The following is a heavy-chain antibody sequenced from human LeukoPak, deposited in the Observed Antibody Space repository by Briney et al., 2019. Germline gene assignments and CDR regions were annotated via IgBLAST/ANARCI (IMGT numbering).Heavy chain of an antibody. J-gene: IGHJ3*02. D-gene: IGHD1-20*01. CDR2: INHSGST. Sequence: SETLSLTCAVYGGSFSGYYWSWIRQPPGKGLEWIGEINHSGSTNYNPSLKSRVTISVDTSKNQFSLKLSSVTAADTAVYYCARVNWTETFDIWGQGTMVTVSS. CDR1: GGSFSGYY. V-gene: IGHV4-34*01. CDR3: ARVNWTETFDI.